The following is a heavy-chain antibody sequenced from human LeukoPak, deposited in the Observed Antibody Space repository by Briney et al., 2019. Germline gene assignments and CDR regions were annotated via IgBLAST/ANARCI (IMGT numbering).Heavy chain of an antibody. CDR3: AKDAIPSYSFDY. CDR2: ISGSGGST. D-gene: IGHD3-10*01. CDR1: GFTFSSYS. J-gene: IGHJ4*02. V-gene: IGHV3-23*01. Sequence: GGSLRLYCAASGFTFSSYSMITVLQATGNWLNSVSAISGSGGSTYYADSVKGRFTVSRDNSKNTLYLQMNSLRAEDTAVYYCAKDAIPSYSFDYWGQGTLVTVSS.